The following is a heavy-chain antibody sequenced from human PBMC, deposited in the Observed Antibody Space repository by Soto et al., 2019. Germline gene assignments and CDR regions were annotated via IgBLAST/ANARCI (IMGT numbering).Heavy chain of an antibody. CDR3: AXRSGVGVWAARRGGASDI. CDR1: GGSISSSSYY. D-gene: IGHD6-6*01. Sequence: PSETLSLTCTVSGGSISSSSYYWGWIRQPPWKGLEWIGSIYYSGSTYYNPSLKSLVTISVDTSKNQFSLKLSSVTAADTAVYYCAXRSGVGVWAARRGGASDIWGQETMVTVAS. J-gene: IGHJ3*02. V-gene: IGHV4-39*01. CDR2: IYYSGST.